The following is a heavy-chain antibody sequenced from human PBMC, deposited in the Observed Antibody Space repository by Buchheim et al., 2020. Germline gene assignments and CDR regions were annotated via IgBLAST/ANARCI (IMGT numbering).Heavy chain of an antibody. Sequence: QVQLVESGGGVVQPGRSLRLSCAASGFTFSSYAMHWVRQAPGKGLEWVAVISYDGSNKYYADSVKGRFTISRDNSKNTLYLQMNSLRAEDTAVYYCARSPGYYDILTGYLYYGMDVWGQGTTGTVSS. CDR2: ISYDGSNK. J-gene: IGHJ6*02. D-gene: IGHD3-9*01. V-gene: IGHV3-30*04. CDR3: ARSPGYYDILTGYLYYGMDV. CDR1: GFTFSSYA.